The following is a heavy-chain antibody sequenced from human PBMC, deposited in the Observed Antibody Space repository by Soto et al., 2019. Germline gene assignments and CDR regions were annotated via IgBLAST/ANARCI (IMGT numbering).Heavy chain of an antibody. CDR3: ARGDRFDGGNFDY. CDR2: IYYSGST. J-gene: IGHJ4*02. D-gene: IGHD2-15*01. V-gene: IGHV4-30-4*08. CDR1: GFTFSTYS. Sequence: LRLSCAASGFTFSTYSMAWVRQPPGKGLEWIGYIYYSGSTYYNPSLKSRVTISVDTSKNQFSLKLSSVTAADTAVYYCARGDRFDGGNFDYWGQGTLVTVSS.